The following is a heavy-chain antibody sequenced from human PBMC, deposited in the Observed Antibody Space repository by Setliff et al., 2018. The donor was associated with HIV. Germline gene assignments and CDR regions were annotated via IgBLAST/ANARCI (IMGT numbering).Heavy chain of an antibody. V-gene: IGHV4-61*02. D-gene: IGHD3-22*01. CDR2: IYSGGST. CDR3: ARLYYGVRGWFDP. J-gene: IGHJ5*02. CDR1: GDSISSGSKY. Sequence: SETLSLTCTVSGDSISSGSKYWTWIRQPAGKGLEWIGRIYSGGSTDYNPSLKSRATVSLDTSKNQFSLKLNSGTAADTAVYYCARLYYGVRGWFDPWGQGTLVTVSS.